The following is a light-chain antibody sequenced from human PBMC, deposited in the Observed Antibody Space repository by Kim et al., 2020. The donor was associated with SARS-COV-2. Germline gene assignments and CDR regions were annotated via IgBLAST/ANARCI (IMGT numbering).Light chain of an antibody. V-gene: IGLV1-47*02. CDR2: SNN. Sequence: QSVLTQPPSASGTPGQRVTISCSGSSSNVGYNYVYWYQQFPGTAPKLLIHSNNQRPSGVPDRFSGSKSGTSASLAISGLRSEDEAAYHCATWDESLSGWVFGGGTKLTVL. CDR1: SSNVGYNY. J-gene: IGLJ3*02. CDR3: ATWDESLSGWV.